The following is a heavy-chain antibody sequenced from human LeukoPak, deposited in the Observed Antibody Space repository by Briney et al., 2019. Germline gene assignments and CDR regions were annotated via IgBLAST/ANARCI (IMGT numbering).Heavy chain of an antibody. V-gene: IGHV4-4*07. CDR3: ARDSTSYDSSGLDY. CDR1: GGSISSYY. Sequence: SETLSLTCTVSGGSISSYYWSWIRQPAGKGLEWIGRIYTSGSTNYNPSLKSRVTISVDTSKNQFSLKLSSVIAADTAVYYCARDSTSYDSSGLDYWGQGTLVTVSS. J-gene: IGHJ4*02. CDR2: IYTSGST. D-gene: IGHD3-22*01.